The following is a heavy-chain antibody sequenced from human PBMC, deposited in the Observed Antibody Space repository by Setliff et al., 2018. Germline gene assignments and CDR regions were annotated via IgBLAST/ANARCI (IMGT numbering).Heavy chain of an antibody. J-gene: IGHJ6*02. D-gene: IGHD1-1*01. V-gene: IGHV1-69*06. CDR1: GGTLSGYA. CDR3: ARDSVTLGQLERRGGWHYYGMDV. CDR2: ITPIFETA. Sequence: ASVKVSCKASGGTLSGYAFSWVRQAPGQGLEWVGGITPIFETAHYAEKFRDRVTITADKSTTTVHMELSSLTSEDTAVYFCARDSVTLGQLERRGGWHYYGMDVWGQGTTVTVSS.